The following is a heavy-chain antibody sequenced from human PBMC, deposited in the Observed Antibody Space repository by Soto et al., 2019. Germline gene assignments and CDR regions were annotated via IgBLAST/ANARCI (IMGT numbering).Heavy chain of an antibody. Sequence: GGSLRLSCAASRFTFSSYAMSWVRQAPGKGLEWVSAISGSGGSTYYADSVKGRFTISRDNSKNTLYLQMNSLRAEDTAVYYCAKTQLLWFGEEPRQFDYWGQGTLVTVSS. V-gene: IGHV3-23*01. CDR1: RFTFSSYA. D-gene: IGHD3-10*01. CDR2: ISGSGGST. J-gene: IGHJ4*02. CDR3: AKTQLLWFGEEPRQFDY.